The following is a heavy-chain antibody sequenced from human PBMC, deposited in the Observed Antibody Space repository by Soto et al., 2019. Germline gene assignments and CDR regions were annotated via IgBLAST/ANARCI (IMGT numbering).Heavy chain of an antibody. J-gene: IGHJ4*02. V-gene: IGHV1-3*01. CDR1: GGTFSTAA. CDR2: INAGNGNT. D-gene: IGHD6-19*01. CDR3: ARAVAVPADFDY. Sequence: GASVKVSCKASGGTFSTAAISWVRQAPGQRLEWMGWINAGNGNTKYSQKFQGRVTITRDTSASTAYMDLSSLRTEDTAVYYCARAVAVPADFDYWGQGTLVTVSS.